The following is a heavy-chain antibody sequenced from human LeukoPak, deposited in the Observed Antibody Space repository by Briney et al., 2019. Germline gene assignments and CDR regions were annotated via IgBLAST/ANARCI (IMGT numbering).Heavy chain of an antibody. CDR3: AKSNGYGLIDI. D-gene: IGHD3-22*01. Sequence: MPSETLSLTCAVYGGSFSGYYWSWIRQPPGKGLEWIGEINHSGSTNYNPSLKSRVTMSVDTSKNQFSLKLSSVTAADTAVYYCAKSNGYGLIDIWGQGTMVTVSS. CDR1: GGSFSGYY. J-gene: IGHJ3*02. CDR2: INHSGST. V-gene: IGHV4-34*01.